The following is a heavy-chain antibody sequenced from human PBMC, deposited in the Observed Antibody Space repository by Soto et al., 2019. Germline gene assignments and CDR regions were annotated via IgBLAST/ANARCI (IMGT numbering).Heavy chain of an antibody. CDR1: GFTFSSYD. CDR2: IGTAGDT. CDR3: ARATGRTNYYYGMDV. V-gene: IGHV3-13*01. Sequence: PGGSLRLSCAASGFTFSSYDMHWVRQATGKGLEWVSAIGTAGDTYYPVSVKGRFTISRENAKNSLYLQMFSLIAGDTSVYYCARATGRTNYYYGMDVWGQGTKVTVSS. D-gene: IGHD1-1*01. J-gene: IGHJ6*02.